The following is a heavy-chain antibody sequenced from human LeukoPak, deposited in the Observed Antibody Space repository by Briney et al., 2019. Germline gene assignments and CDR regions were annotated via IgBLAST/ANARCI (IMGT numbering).Heavy chain of an antibody. V-gene: IGHV3-48*01. Sequence: GGSLRLSCAASGFTFSSYSMNWVRQAPGKGLEWVSYISSSSSTIYYADSVKGRFTISRDNAKNSLYLQMNSLRAEDTAVYYCARHAYFNSGSYWDYWGQGTLVTVSS. J-gene: IGHJ4*02. CDR3: ARHAYFNSGSYWDY. D-gene: IGHD1-26*01. CDR1: GFTFSSYS. CDR2: ISSSSSTI.